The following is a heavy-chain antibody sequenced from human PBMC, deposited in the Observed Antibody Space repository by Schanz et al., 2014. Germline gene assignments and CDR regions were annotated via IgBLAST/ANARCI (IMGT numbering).Heavy chain of an antibody. D-gene: IGHD2-21*02. CDR1: GFTVSINY. CDR2: IYSGGST. Sequence: EVQLVESGGGLVQPGGSLRLSCAASGFTVSINYMSWVRQAPGKGLEWVSVIYSGGSTYYADSVKGRFTISRDTSGNTLYLQMNSLTGEDTAVYYCAKDGVPSPWVCFGGYCYSGGADYWGQGTLVTVSS. J-gene: IGHJ4*02. V-gene: IGHV3-66*01. CDR3: AKDGVPSPWVCFGGYCYSGGADY.